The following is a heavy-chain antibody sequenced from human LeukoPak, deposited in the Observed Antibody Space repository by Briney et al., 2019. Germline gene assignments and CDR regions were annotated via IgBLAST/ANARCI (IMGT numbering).Heavy chain of an antibody. D-gene: IGHD3-10*01. CDR1: GGSINSYY. V-gene: IGHV4-4*07. CDR3: ARSFYGSGNYDH. Sequence: SETLSLTCTVSGGSINSYYWGWIRQSAEKGLEWIGRISPSGSAIYNPSLKSRLTMSVDTSKNQFSLNLNSVTAADTAVYFCARSFYGSGNYDHWGQGTLVTVSS. CDR2: ISPSGSA. J-gene: IGHJ4*02.